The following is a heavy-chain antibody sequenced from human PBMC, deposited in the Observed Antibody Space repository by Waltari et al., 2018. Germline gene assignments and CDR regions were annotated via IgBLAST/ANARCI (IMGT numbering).Heavy chain of an antibody. J-gene: IGHJ6*03. Sequence: VQLVQAGAEVKKPGASGKVSCKASGSTFTSYAINWVRQAPGQVLGWMGWMNPNSGNTGYAQKFQGRVTITRNTSISTAYMELSSLRSEDTAVYYCARGTRTMVRGVTGYYYYMDVWGKGTTVTISS. CDR1: GSTFTSYA. D-gene: IGHD3-10*01. CDR3: ARGTRTMVRGVTGYYYYMDV. V-gene: IGHV1-8*03. CDR2: MNPNSGNT.